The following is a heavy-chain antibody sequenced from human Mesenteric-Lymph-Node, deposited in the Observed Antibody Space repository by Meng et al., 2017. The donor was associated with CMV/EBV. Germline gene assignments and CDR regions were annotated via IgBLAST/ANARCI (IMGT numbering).Heavy chain of an antibody. CDR3: AHSSGIAAAGPFYFDY. V-gene: IGHV2-5*02. J-gene: IGHJ4*02. CDR1: GFSLSTSGVG. D-gene: IGHD6-13*01. CDR2: IYWDDDK. Sequence: QITLKESGPTLVKPTQTLTLTCTFSGFSLSTSGVGVGWIRQPPGKVLEWLALIYWDDDKRYSPSLKSRLTITKGTSKNQVVLTMTNMDPVDTATYYCAHSSGIAAAGPFYFDYWGQGTLVTVSS.